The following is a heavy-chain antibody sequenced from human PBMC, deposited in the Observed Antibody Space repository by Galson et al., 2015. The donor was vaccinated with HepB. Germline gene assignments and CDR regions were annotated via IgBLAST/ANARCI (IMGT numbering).Heavy chain of an antibody. CDR2: ISGSSTYI. V-gene: IGHV3-21*01. CDR1: GFTFSNLY. CDR3: ARDRGRSDYGYYYGMDV. J-gene: IGHJ6*02. Sequence: SLRLSCATSGFTFSNLYMNWVRQAPGKGLDWVSSISGSSTYIYYTDSVWGRFTVSRDNSNDSLYLQMNSLRVEDTAVYYCARDRGRSDYGYYYGMDVWGQGTTVTVSS. D-gene: IGHD4-17*01.